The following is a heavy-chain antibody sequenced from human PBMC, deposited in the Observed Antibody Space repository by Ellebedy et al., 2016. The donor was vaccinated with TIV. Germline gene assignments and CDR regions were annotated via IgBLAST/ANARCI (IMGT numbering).Heavy chain of an antibody. CDR2: ISYDGSNK. Sequence: GGSLRLSXAASGFTFSSYGMHWVRQAPGKGLEWVAVISYDGSNKYYADSVKGRFTISRDNSKNTLYLQMNSLRAEDTAVYYCARDYPPSSSTSPAPDYWGQGTLVTVSS. D-gene: IGHD2-2*01. V-gene: IGHV3-30*03. J-gene: IGHJ4*02. CDR1: GFTFSSYG. CDR3: ARDYPPSSSTSPAPDY.